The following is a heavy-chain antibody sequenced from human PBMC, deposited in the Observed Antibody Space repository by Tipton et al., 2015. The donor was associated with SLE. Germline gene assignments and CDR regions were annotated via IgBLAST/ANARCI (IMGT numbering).Heavy chain of an antibody. D-gene: IGHD6-19*01. CDR2: ISNSGTTV. Sequence: GSLRLSCAASGFVFSSFEMNWVRRAPGKGLEWVAYISNSGTTVYYADSVKGRFIVSRDNAKNSLYLQMNSLRGEDTAIYYCAREASGWFGHWGQGTLVTVSS. V-gene: IGHV3-48*03. CDR1: GFVFSSFE. CDR3: AREASGWFGH. J-gene: IGHJ5*02.